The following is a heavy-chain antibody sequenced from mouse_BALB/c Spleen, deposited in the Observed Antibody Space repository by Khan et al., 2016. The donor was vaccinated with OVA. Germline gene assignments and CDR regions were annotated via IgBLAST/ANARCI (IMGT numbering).Heavy chain of an antibody. Sequence: EVELVESGGGLVQPGGSRKLSCAASGFTFIDYGMAWVRQTPGKGPEWIAFISSVAYSIYYADTVTGRFTISREKAKNTLYLEMSRLRSDDTAMYYCVRGGFAYWGQGTLVTVSA. V-gene: IGHV5-15*02. CDR1: GFTFIDYG. CDR3: VRGGFAY. CDR2: ISSVAYSI. J-gene: IGHJ3*01.